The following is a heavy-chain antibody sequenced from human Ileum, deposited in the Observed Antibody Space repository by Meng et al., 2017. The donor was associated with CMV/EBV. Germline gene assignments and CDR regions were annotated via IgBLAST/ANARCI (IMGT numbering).Heavy chain of an antibody. CDR2: LYYTGST. Sequence: SETLSLTCTVSGGSISSSSYYWGWVRQPPGQGFEWIGSLYYTGSTYYNTSLGSRVTMSVYTSRNQFSLKLSSVPAADTAVYYCARQGGASPTTGVFWGPGILVTVSS. V-gene: IGHV4-39*01. CDR1: GGSISSSSYY. D-gene: IGHD1-26*01. J-gene: IGHJ4*02. CDR3: ARQGGASPTTGVF.